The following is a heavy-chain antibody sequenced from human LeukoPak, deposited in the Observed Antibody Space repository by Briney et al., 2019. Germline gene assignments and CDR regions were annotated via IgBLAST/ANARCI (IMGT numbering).Heavy chain of an antibody. D-gene: IGHD4-17*01. V-gene: IGHV6-1*01. Sequence: SQTLSLTCAISGDSVSTNSAAWNWIRQSPSRGLEWLGRTYYRSKWYNDYAVSVKSRITINPDTSKNQFSLQLNSVTPEDTAVYYCARAKPLDYGDHDLDYWGQGTLVTVSS. CDR3: ARAKPLDYGDHDLDY. CDR1: GDSVSTNSAA. CDR2: TYYRSKWYN. J-gene: IGHJ4*02.